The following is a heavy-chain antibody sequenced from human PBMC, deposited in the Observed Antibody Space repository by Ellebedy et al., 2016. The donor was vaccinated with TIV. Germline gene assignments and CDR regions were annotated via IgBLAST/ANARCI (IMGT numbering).Heavy chain of an antibody. Sequence: GESLKISCAASGFTFSTYWMHWVRQAPGKGLVWVSRINTDGSITNYADSVKGRFTISRDNAKNSVYLRMNTLRVEDTAVYHCVRDGAYGDYSPGYYGMDVWGQGTTVTVSS. CDR1: GFTFSTYW. V-gene: IGHV3-74*01. CDR2: INTDGSIT. D-gene: IGHD3-22*01. J-gene: IGHJ6*02. CDR3: VRDGAYGDYSPGYYGMDV.